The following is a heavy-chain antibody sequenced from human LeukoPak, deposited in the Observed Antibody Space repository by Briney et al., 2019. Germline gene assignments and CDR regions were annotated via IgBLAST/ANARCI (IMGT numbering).Heavy chain of an antibody. V-gene: IGHV3-30*18. CDR3: AKDSRLYSSTWYDY. CDR1: GFTFSSYG. J-gene: IGHJ4*02. Sequence: GSLRLSCAASGFTFSSYGMHWVRQAPGKGLEWVAVISYDGSNKYYADSVKGRFTISRDNSKNTLYLQMNSLRAEDTAVYYCAKDSRLYSSTWYDYWGQGTLVTVSS. CDR2: ISYDGSNK. D-gene: IGHD6-13*01.